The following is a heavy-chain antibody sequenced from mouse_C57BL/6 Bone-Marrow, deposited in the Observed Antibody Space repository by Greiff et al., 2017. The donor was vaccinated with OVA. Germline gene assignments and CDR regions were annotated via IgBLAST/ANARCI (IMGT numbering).Heavy chain of an antibody. CDR1: GFTFSSYA. D-gene: IGHD2-12*01. J-gene: IGHJ2*01. CDR2: ISDGGSYT. Sequence: EVKLEESGGGLVKPGGSLKLSCAASGFTFSSYAMSWVRQTPEKRLEWVATISDGGSYTYYPDNVKGRFTISRDNAKNNLYLQMSHLKSEDTAMYYCARDGDDLDYWGQGTTLTVSS. CDR3: ARDGDDLDY. V-gene: IGHV5-4*01.